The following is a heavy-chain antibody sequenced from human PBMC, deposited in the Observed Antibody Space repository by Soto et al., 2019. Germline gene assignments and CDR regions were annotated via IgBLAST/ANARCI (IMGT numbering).Heavy chain of an antibody. J-gene: IGHJ4*02. V-gene: IGHV3-21*01. D-gene: IGHD3-16*01. Sequence: GGSLILSCAASGFTFSSYSVNWVRQAPGKGLEWVSSISSSSSYIYYADSVKGRFTISRDNAKNSLYLQMNSLRAEDTAVYYCARDPLGIRPLGYWGQGTLVTVSS. CDR2: ISSSSSYI. CDR1: GFTFSSYS. CDR3: ARDPLGIRPLGY.